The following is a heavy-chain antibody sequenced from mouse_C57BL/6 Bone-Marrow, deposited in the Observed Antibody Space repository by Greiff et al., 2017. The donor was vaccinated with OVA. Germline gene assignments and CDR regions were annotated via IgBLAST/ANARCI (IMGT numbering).Heavy chain of an antibody. CDR2: IWRGGST. D-gene: IGHD1-1*01. Sequence: VQLHQSGPGLVQPSQSLSITCTVSGFSLTSYGVHWVRQSPGKGLEWLGVIWRGGSTDYNAAFMSRLSITKDNSKSQVFFKMNSLQADDTAIYYCAKKPRDYGYAMDYWGQGTSVTVSS. CDR1: GFSLTSYG. V-gene: IGHV2-5*01. CDR3: AKKPRDYGYAMDY. J-gene: IGHJ4*01.